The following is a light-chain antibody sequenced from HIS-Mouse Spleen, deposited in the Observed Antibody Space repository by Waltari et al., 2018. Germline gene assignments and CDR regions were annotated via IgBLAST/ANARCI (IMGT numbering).Light chain of an antibody. J-gene: IGLJ1*01. Sequence: QSALTQPPSVSGSPGQSVTISCPGTSSDVGRYNRVSWYQQPPAPAPKLMIYEVSNRPSGVPDRFSGSKSGNTASLTISGLQAEDEADYYCSSYTSSSTVFGTGTKVTVL. CDR3: SSYTSSSTV. V-gene: IGLV2-18*02. CDR2: EVS. CDR1: SSDVGRYNR.